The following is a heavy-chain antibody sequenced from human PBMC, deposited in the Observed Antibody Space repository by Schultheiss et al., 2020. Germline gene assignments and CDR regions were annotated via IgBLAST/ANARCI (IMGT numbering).Heavy chain of an antibody. V-gene: IGHV1-18*01. J-gene: IGHJ5*02. CDR2: ISAYNGNT. CDR3: ARDQRVLWFGETIPWFDP. CDR1: GYTFTSYD. D-gene: IGHD3-10*01. Sequence: ASVKVSCKASGYTFTSYDINWVRQATGQGLEWMGWISAYNGNTNYAQKLQGRVTMTTDTSTSTAYMELRSLRSDDTAVYYCARDQRVLWFGETIPWFDPWGQGTLVTVYS.